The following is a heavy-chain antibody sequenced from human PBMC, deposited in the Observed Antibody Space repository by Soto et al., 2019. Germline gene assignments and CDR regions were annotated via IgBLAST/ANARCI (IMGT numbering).Heavy chain of an antibody. CDR2: IWYDGSNK. J-gene: IGHJ4*02. D-gene: IGHD3-16*02. V-gene: IGHV3-33*01. CDR3: ARDRSNYGDY. Sequence: QVQLVESGGGVIQPGRSLRLSCAASGFTFSSYGMHWVRQAPGKGLEWVTVIWYDGSNKYYADSVKGRFTISRDNSKNTLYLQMNSLRAEDTAIYYCARDRSNYGDYWGQETLVTVSS. CDR1: GFTFSSYG.